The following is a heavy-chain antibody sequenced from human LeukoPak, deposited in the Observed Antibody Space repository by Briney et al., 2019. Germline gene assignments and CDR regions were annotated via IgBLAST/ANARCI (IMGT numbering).Heavy chain of an antibody. CDR3: ARGGYKLGIRYFDY. J-gene: IGHJ4*02. CDR2: ISTSSAYI. CDR1: GFTFNIYT. D-gene: IGHD7-27*01. Sequence: PGGSLRLSCAASGFTFNIYTMNWVRQAPGQGLEWVSSISTSSAYIHYADSQQGRFTISRDNAKNSLYLQMNSLRGDDTAVYYCARGGYKLGIRYFDYWGQGTLVTVSS. V-gene: IGHV3-21*01.